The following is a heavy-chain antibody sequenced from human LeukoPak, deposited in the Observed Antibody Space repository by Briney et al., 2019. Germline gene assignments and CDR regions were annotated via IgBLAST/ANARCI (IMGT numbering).Heavy chain of an antibody. Sequence: ASVKVSCKASGYTCTVNYIHWVRQAPGQGLEWMGWINPNSGATNYAQKFQGRVTMTRDTSISTAYMELSRLRSDDTAVYYCARGSKSITMIVVSDYFDYWGQGTLVTVSS. CDR1: GYTCTVNY. J-gene: IGHJ4*02. CDR2: INPNSGAT. CDR3: ARGSKSITMIVVSDYFDY. D-gene: IGHD3-22*01. V-gene: IGHV1-2*02.